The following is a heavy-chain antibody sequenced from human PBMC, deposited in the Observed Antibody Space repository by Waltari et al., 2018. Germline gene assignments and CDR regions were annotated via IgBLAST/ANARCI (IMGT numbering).Heavy chain of an antibody. D-gene: IGHD6-6*01. CDR2: IFHSGNT. CDR3: AKIADRYFDY. J-gene: IGHJ4*02. Sequence: QVQLQESGPGLVKPSETLSLTCTVSGRSISSGYYWGWIRQTPGKGLEWIGTIFHSGNTYYTPYLKSRVTISLDSSKNQFSLILNSVTAADTAVYHCAKIADRYFDYWGQGTLVTVSS. CDR1: GRSISSGYY. V-gene: IGHV4-38-2*02.